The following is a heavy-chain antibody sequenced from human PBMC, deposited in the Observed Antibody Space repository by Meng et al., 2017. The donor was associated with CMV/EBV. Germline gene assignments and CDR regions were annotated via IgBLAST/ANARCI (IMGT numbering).Heavy chain of an antibody. J-gene: IGHJ4*02. CDR3: ARDTTIFGVVPRPWGY. D-gene: IGHD3-3*01. V-gene: IGHV1-18*01. CDR2: ISAYNGNT. CDR1: GYTFTSYG. Sequence: GESLKISCKASGYTFTSYGISWARQAPGQGLEWMGWISAYNGNTNYAQKLQGRVTMTTDTSTSTAYMELRSLRSDDTAVYYCARDTTIFGVVPRPWGYWGQGTLVTVSS.